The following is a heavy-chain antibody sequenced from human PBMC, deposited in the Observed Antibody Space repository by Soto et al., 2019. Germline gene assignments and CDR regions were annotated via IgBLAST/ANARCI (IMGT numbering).Heavy chain of an antibody. CDR2: ISGSGGST. D-gene: IGHD5-12*01. J-gene: IGHJ4*02. CDR1: GFTFSSYA. CDR3: ATDVNIVATIPLR. Sequence: PGGSLRLSCAASGFTFSSYAMSWVRQAPGKGLEWVSAISGSGGSTYYADSVKGRFTISRDNAKNTLYLQMNSLRAEDTAVYYCATDVNIVATIPLRWGQGTLVTVSS. V-gene: IGHV3-23*01.